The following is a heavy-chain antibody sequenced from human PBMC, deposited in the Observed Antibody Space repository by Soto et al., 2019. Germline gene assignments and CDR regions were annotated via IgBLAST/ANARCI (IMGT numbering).Heavy chain of an antibody. CDR2: ISWNSGNI. CDR1: GFTFDDYA. V-gene: IGHV3-9*01. D-gene: IGHD5-18*01. Sequence: EVQLEESGGALVQPGRSLRLSCAASGFTFDDYAMYWVRQVLGKGLEWVSSISWNSGNIGYADSVKGRFTTSRDNAENSLYLQMSSLRPEDTAVYYCVRSKGGYSYGTPFDYWGQGTLVTVSS. CDR3: VRSKGGYSYGTPFDY. J-gene: IGHJ4*02.